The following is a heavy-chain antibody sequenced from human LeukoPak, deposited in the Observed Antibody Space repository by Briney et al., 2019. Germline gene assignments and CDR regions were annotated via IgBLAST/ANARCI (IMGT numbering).Heavy chain of an antibody. J-gene: IGHJ4*02. CDR2: FDPEDGET. CDR1: GYTLTELS. Sequence: GASVKVSCKVSGYTLTELSMHWVRQAPGKGLEWMGRFDPEDGETIYAQKFQGRVTMTADTSTDTVYMELSSLRSEDTAVYYCARTRERYNNGWYYYFDFWGQGTLVTVSS. V-gene: IGHV1-24*01. D-gene: IGHD6-19*01. CDR3: ARTRERYNNGWYYYFDF.